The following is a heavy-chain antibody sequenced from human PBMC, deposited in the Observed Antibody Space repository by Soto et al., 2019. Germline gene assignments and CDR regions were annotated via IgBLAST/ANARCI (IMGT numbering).Heavy chain of an antibody. V-gene: IGHV4-4*02. CDR3: ASRDPGTSVDY. J-gene: IGHJ4*02. CDR2: IYRTGST. Sequence: SETLSLTCAVSGGSFTSNNWWTWVRQPPGQGLEWIGEIYRTGSTNYNPSLKSRVTISLDKSENQFSLKVTSLTAADTAVYYCASRDPGTSVDYWGQGALVTVSS. D-gene: IGHD1-7*01. CDR1: GGSFTSNNW.